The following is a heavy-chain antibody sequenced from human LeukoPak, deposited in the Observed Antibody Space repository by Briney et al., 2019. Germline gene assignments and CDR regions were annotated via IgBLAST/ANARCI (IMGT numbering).Heavy chain of an antibody. V-gene: IGHV3-53*01. CDR1: GFTVSDNN. D-gene: IGHD3-16*01. CDR3: VRVHGGGY. Sequence: GGSLRLSCAASGFTVSDNNMIWVRQAPGKGLEWVSTLHRDGSVRYADSVNGRFTISRDDSKSTLSLQMSSLRDEDTAVYYCVRVHGGGYWGQGTLVTVSS. J-gene: IGHJ4*02. CDR2: LHRDGSV.